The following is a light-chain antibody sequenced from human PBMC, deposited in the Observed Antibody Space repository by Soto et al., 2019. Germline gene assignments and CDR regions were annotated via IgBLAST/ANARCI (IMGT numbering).Light chain of an antibody. V-gene: IGLV4-69*02. Sequence: QLVLTQSPSASASLGASVKLTCTLSTGHSSYAIAWHQQQPEKGPRYLMKLNSDGSHSKGDGIPARFSGSTSGGERYLTISSLQSEDEADYYCQTWDTGIWVFGGGTKLTVL. CDR2: LNSDGSH. CDR3: QTWDTGIWV. CDR1: TGHSSYA. J-gene: IGLJ3*02.